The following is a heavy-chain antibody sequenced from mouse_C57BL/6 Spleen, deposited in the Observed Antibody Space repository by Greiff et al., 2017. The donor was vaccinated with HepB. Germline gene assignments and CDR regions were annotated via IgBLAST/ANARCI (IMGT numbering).Heavy chain of an antibody. CDR3: ARKGNYYGGYFDV. D-gene: IGHD1-1*01. CDR1: GYTFTSYW. CDR2: IDPSDSET. V-gene: IGHV1-52*01. J-gene: IGHJ1*03. Sequence: VQLQQPGAELVRPGSSVKLSCKASGYTFTSYWMHWVKQRPIQGLEWIGNIDPSDSETHYNQKFKDKATLTVDKSSSTAYMQLSSLTSEDSAVYYCARKGNYYGGYFDVWGTGTTVTVSS.